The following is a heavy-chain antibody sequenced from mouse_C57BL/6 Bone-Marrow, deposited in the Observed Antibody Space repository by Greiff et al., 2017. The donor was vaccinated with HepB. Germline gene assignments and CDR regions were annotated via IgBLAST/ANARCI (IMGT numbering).Heavy chain of an antibody. D-gene: IGHD2-4*01. J-gene: IGHJ3*01. V-gene: IGHV5-9*01. CDR1: GFTFSSYT. CDR2: ISGGGGNT. CDR3: AGRYYDAY. Sequence: EVQLVESGGGLVKPGGSLKLSCAASGFTFSSYTMSWVRQTPEKRLEWVATISGGGGNTYYPDTVKGRFTISRDNAKNTLYLQMSSLRSEDTALYYCAGRYYDAYWGQGTLVTVSA.